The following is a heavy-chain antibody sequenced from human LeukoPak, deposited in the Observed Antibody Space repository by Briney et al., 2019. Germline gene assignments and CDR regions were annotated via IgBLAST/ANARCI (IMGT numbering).Heavy chain of an antibody. CDR2: IYSAGAT. CDR3: ARDSRSLGATTTEDY. D-gene: IGHD1-26*01. J-gene: IGHJ4*02. Sequence: PGGSLRLSCAASGFTVSTNYMSWVRKAPGKGLEWVSVIYSAGATYYADSVKGRFTISRDDSKNTLYLQMNSLRAEDTAVYYCARDSRSLGATTTEDYWGQGTLVTVSS. V-gene: IGHV3-53*01. CDR1: GFTVSTNY.